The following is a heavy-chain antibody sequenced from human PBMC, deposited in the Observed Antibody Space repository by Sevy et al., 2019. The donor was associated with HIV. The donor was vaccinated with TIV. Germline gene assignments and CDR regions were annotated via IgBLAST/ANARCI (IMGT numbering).Heavy chain of an antibody. D-gene: IGHD2-15*01. CDR1: GYTFTSYG. J-gene: IGHJ5*02. CDR3: ARDLVANHGPDNWLDP. V-gene: IGHV1-18*04. CDR2: ISAYNGNT. Sequence: ASVKVSCKASGYTFTSYGISWVRQAPGQGLEWMGWISAYNGNTNYAQKLQGRVTMTTDTSTSTAYMELRSLRSDDTAVYYCARDLVANHGPDNWLDPWGQGTLVTVSS.